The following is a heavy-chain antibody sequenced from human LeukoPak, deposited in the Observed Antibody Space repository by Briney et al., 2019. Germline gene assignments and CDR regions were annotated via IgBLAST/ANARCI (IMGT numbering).Heavy chain of an antibody. Sequence: ASVKVSCKASGYTFTGYYMHWVRQAPGQGLEWMGWINPNSGGTNYAQKFQGRVTMTRDTSISTAYMELSRLRSDDTAVYYCARDRDHVVVVAATNGWFDPWGQGTLVTVSS. V-gene: IGHV1-2*02. CDR3: ARDRDHVVVVAATNGWFDP. CDR2: INPNSGGT. D-gene: IGHD2-15*01. J-gene: IGHJ5*02. CDR1: GYTFTGYY.